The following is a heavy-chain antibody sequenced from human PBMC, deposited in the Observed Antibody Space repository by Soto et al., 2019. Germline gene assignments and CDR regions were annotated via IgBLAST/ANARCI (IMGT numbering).Heavy chain of an antibody. CDR3: ATPQRGYSYGLLYFDL. J-gene: IGHJ2*01. CDR1: GFTFSSYG. Sequence: QVQLVESGGGVVQPGRSLRLSCAASGFTFSSYGMHWVRQAPGKGLEWVAVISYDGSNKYYADSVKGRFTISRDNSKNTLDLQMNSMRAEDTAVYYCATPQRGYSYGLLYFDLWGRGTLVTVSS. D-gene: IGHD5-18*01. V-gene: IGHV3-30*03. CDR2: ISYDGSNK.